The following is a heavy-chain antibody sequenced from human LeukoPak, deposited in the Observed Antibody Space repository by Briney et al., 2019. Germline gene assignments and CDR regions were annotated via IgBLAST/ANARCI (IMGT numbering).Heavy chain of an antibody. CDR1: GGSISSSSYY. D-gene: IGHD3-9*01. V-gene: IGHV4-39*01. Sequence: SETLSLTCTVSGGSISSSSYYWGWIRQPPGKELEWIGSIYYSGSTYYNPSLKSRVTISVDTSKSQFSLKLSSVTAADTAVYYCARQRIRYFDWLLTDFDYWGQGTLVTVSS. CDR3: ARQRIRYFDWLLTDFDY. J-gene: IGHJ4*02. CDR2: IYYSGST.